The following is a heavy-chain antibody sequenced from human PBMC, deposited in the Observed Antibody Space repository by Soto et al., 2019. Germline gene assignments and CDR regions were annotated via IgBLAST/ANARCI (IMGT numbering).Heavy chain of an antibody. V-gene: IGHV3-74*03. Sequence: PGGSLRLSCAASGFTFRIYWMHWVRQAPGKGLVWVARLDSDGSSTTYAGSVKGRFTSSQADDENTLLLEMNTRRVDDMAFYYCLRGTKENVSFGFDTWGQGTLVTVSS. CDR1: GFTFRIYW. CDR2: LDSDGSST. J-gene: IGHJ5*02. CDR3: LRGTKENVSFGFDT.